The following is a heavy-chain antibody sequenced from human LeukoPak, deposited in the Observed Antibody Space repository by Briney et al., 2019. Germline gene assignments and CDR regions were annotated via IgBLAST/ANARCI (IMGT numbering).Heavy chain of an antibody. J-gene: IGHJ4*02. Sequence: PSETLSLTCTVSGGSINSYYWSWIRQPAGKGLEWIGRIYTSGSTNYNPSLKSRVTMSLDTSKNQFSLKLTSVNAADTAVYYCAKDVGQLAGLTWGQGTLVTVSS. CDR2: IYTSGST. CDR3: AKDVGQLAGLT. D-gene: IGHD6-6*01. CDR1: GGSINSYY. V-gene: IGHV4-4*07.